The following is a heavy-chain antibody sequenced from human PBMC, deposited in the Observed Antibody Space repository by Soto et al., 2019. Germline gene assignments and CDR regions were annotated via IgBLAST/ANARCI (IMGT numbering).Heavy chain of an antibody. J-gene: IGHJ6*02. CDR2: MNPNSGNT. Sequence: QVQLVQSGAEVKKPGASVKVSCKASGYTFTSYDINWVRQATGQGLERMGWMNPNSGNTGYARKFQGRVTMTRNTSISTAYMELSSLRSEDTAVYYCARERTGTTSMDVWGQGTTVTVSS. D-gene: IGHD1-1*01. CDR3: ARERTGTTSMDV. V-gene: IGHV1-8*01. CDR1: GYTFTSYD.